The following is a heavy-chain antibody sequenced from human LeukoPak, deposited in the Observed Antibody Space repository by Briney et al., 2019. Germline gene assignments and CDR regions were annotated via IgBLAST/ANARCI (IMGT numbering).Heavy chain of an antibody. V-gene: IGHV1-69*04. D-gene: IGHD2-15*01. CDR3: ARAVGYCSGGSCYPLPDY. CDR2: IIPILGIA. CDR1: GGTFSSYA. Sequence: SVKVSCKASGGTFSSYAISWVRQAPGQGLEWMGRIIPILGIANYAQKFQGRVTMTRDTSTSTVYMELSSLRSEDTAVYYCARAVGYCSGGSCYPLPDYWGQGTLVTVSS. J-gene: IGHJ4*02.